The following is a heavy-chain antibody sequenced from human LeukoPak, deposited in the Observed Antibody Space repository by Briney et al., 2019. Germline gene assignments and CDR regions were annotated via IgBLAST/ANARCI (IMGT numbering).Heavy chain of an antibody. J-gene: IGHJ4*02. CDR3: AKDGQSWLQEYYYDY. CDR2: ITGSGAST. D-gene: IGHD3-10*01. V-gene: IGHV3-23*01. CDR1: GFTFSSYA. Sequence: GGSLRLSCAASGFTFSSYAMTWVRQAPGKGLEWLSSITGSGASTYYADSVKGRFTVSRDSSKNSVYLQMNSLRVEDTAEYYCAKDGQSWLQEYYYDYWGQGTLVTVSS.